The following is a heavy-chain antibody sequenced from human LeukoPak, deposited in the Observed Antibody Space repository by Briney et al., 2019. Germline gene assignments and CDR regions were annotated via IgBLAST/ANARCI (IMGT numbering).Heavy chain of an antibody. D-gene: IGHD3-22*01. J-gene: IGHJ4*02. CDR2: ISPSAGYT. V-gene: IGHV3-11*03. CDR1: RFTFSDYY. Sequence: PGGSLRLSCVASRFTFSDYYMTWIRQAPGKGLEYVAYISPSAGYTSYTVSVRGRFTISRDNAKNSLYLQMDSLRAEDTAVYYCAAMYFYDSSGYYWGQGTLVTVSS. CDR3: AAMYFYDSSGYY.